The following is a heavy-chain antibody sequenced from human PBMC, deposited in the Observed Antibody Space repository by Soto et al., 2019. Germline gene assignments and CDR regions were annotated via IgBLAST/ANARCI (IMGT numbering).Heavy chain of an antibody. D-gene: IGHD3-22*01. CDR2: IYYSGST. Sequence: SETLSLTCTVSGGSTSRYYRSWIRQPPGKGLEWIGYIYYSGSTNYNPSLKSRVAISVDTSKNQFSLKLSSVTAADTAVYYCASHYYDSSGYYTAFEHWGQGTLVTVSS. CDR1: GGSTSRYY. CDR3: ASHYYDSSGYYTAFEH. J-gene: IGHJ5*02. V-gene: IGHV4-59*01.